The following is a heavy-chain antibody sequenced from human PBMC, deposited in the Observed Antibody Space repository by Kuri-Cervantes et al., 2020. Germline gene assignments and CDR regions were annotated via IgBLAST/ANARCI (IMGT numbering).Heavy chain of an antibody. D-gene: IGHD6-13*01. J-gene: IGHJ5*02. CDR3: ARLSSPGYSSSWYANNWFDP. CDR1: GYTFSIYG. CDR2: INAGNGNT. V-gene: IGHV1-3*01. Sequence: ASVKVSCKASGYTFSIYGMHWVRQAPGQRLEWMGWINAGNGNTKYSQKFQGRVTITRDTSASTTYMDLSSLRSEDTAVYYCARLSSPGYSSSWYANNWFDPWGQGTLVTVSS.